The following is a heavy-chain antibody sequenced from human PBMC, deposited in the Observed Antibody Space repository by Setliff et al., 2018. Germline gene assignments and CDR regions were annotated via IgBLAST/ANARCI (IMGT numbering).Heavy chain of an antibody. CDR1: GFSLTTSGVG. J-gene: IGHJ4*02. D-gene: IGHD2-2*01. CDR3: AHRPGYCFYTTCWNFAY. CDR2: IFWDDEK. V-gene: IGHV2-5*02. Sequence: SGPTLVNPTRTLTLTCTFSGFSLTTSGVGVGWIRQPPGKALEWLEIIFWDDEKRYSQSLRNRRTITTDSIKRQVVLTITNVDPVDTATYYCAHRPGYCFYTTCWNFAYWGQGALVTV.